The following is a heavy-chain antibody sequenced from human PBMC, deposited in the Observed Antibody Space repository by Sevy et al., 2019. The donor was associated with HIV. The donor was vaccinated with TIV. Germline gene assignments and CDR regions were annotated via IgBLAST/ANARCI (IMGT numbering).Heavy chain of an antibody. CDR1: GYTFTTYG. Sequence: ASVKVSCKASGYTFTTYGMNWVRQAPGQGLEWMGWINTNTGNPTYAQGFTGRFVFSLDTSVSTAYLQISSLKAEDTAVYYCASPVRSVTARWTFDYWGQGTLVTVSS. V-gene: IGHV7-4-1*02. CDR2: INTNTGNP. J-gene: IGHJ4*02. CDR3: ASPVRSVTARWTFDY. D-gene: IGHD6-6*01.